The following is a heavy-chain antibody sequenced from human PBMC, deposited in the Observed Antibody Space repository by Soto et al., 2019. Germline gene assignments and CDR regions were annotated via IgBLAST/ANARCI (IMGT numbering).Heavy chain of an antibody. CDR2: IIPMFGTA. J-gene: IGHJ6*02. CDR3: AREIDGYYGMDV. V-gene: IGHV1-69*12. CDR1: GGTFSTDS. Sequence: QVQLVQSGAEVKKPGSSVKVSCKVSGGTFSTDSISWVRQAPGQGLEWTGGIIPMFGTANNAQKFQGRVTITADESTSTAYMELSSLRSEDTAVYFCAREIDGYYGMDVWGQGTTVTVAS.